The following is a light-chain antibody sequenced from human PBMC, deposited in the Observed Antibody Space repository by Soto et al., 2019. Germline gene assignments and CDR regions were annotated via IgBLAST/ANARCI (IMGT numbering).Light chain of an antibody. V-gene: IGLV2-14*01. CDR2: DVS. Sequence: QSALTQPASVSGSPGQSITISCTGTSSEVGGYNYVSWYQQHPGKATKLMIYDVSNRPSGVSNRFSGSKSGNTASLTISGLQAEDEADYYCSSYTSSSTLGGVFGTGTKVTVL. CDR1: SSEVGGYNY. CDR3: SSYTSSSTLGGV. J-gene: IGLJ1*01.